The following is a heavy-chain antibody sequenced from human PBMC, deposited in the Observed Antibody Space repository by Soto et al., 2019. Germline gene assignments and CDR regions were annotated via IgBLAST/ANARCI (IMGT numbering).Heavy chain of an antibody. J-gene: IGHJ5*02. CDR2: TYYGSKWYN. V-gene: IGHV6-1*01. CDR3: ARETPITMVRGVIITPNWFDP. CDR1: GDSVSSNSSS. D-gene: IGHD3-10*01. Sequence: SQTLSLTCAISGDSVSSNSSSWNWIRQSPSRGLEWLGRTYYGSKWYNDYAVSVKSRITINPDTSKNQFSLQLNSVTPEDTAVYYCARETPITMVRGVIITPNWFDPWGQGTLVTVSS.